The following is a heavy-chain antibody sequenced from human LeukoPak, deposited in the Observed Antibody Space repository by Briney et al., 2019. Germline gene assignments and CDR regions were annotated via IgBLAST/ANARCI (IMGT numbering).Heavy chain of an antibody. CDR1: GYTFTGYY. CDR2: INPNSGGT. J-gene: IGHJ4*02. D-gene: IGHD3-16*01. Sequence: RASVKVSCKASGYTFTGYYMHWVRQAPGQGLEWMGWINPNSGGTNYAQKFQGRVTMTRDTSISTAYMELSSLRSEDTAVYYCARGGNYYDYVWGSLYYFDYWGQGTLVTVSS. V-gene: IGHV1-2*02. CDR3: ARGGNYYDYVWGSLYYFDY.